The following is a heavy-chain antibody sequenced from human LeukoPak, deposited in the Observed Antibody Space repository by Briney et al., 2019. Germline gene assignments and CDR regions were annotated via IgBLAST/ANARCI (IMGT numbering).Heavy chain of an antibody. V-gene: IGHV1-3*01. Sequence: VASVKVSCKASGYTFTSYAMHWVRQAPGQRLEWMGWVNAGNGNTKYSQKFQGRVTMTRDTSTSTVYMELSSLRTEDTAVYYCARDINIAAAGSVGPNWFDPWGQGTLVTVSS. D-gene: IGHD6-13*01. CDR1: GYTFTSYA. CDR2: VNAGNGNT. CDR3: ARDINIAAAGSVGPNWFDP. J-gene: IGHJ5*02.